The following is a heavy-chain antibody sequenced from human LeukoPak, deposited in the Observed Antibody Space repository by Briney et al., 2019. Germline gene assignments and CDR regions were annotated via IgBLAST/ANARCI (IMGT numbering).Heavy chain of an antibody. D-gene: IGHD2-2*01. CDR3: ARERRDCSSTSCYSVYFDY. CDR1: GFTFSSYP. Sequence: GGSLRLSCVASGFTFSSYPMIWVRQAPGKGLESVSYISDSGTVIHYADSEKGRFTLSRDNAKNSLYLQMNSLRAEDTAVYYCARERRDCSSTSCYSVYFDYWGQGTLVTVSS. CDR2: ISDSGTVI. J-gene: IGHJ4*02. V-gene: IGHV3-48*04.